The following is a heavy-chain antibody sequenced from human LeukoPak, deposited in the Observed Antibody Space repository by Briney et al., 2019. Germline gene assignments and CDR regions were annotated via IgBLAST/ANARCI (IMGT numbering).Heavy chain of an antibody. CDR3: VRLRRNSDSSGYFYYYDN. CDR1: GFIFSSYC. CDR2: VNTVSSYI. Sequence: GGSLRLSCAASGFIFSSYCLNWVRQAPGKGLEWVASVNTVSSYIYYADSVKGRFTISRDNAKNSVLLQMNSLRAEDTAMYYCVRLRRNSDSSGYFYYYDNWGEGTLVTVSS. D-gene: IGHD3-22*01. J-gene: IGHJ4*02. V-gene: IGHV3-21*01.